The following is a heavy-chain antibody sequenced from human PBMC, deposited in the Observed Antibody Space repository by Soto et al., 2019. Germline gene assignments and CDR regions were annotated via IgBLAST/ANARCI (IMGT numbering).Heavy chain of an antibody. V-gene: IGHV1-8*01. CDR2: MNPNSGNT. D-gene: IGHD6-13*01. J-gene: IGHJ2*01. CDR3: ARGGIAAATTTYYWYFDL. Sequence: ASVKVSCKASGYTFTSYDINWVRQATGQGLEWMGWMNPNSGNTGYAQKFQGRVTMTRNTSISTAYMELSSLRSEDTAVYYCARGGIAAATTTYYWYFDLWGRGTLVTVS. CDR1: GYTFTSYD.